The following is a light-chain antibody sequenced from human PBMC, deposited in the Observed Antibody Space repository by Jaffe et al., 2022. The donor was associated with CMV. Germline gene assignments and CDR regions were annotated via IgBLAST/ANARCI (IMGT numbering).Light chain of an antibody. V-gene: IGKV1-16*02. J-gene: IGKJ3*01. CDR2: HAS. CDR3: QQYSSFPFT. Sequence: DIQMTQSPSSLSAFVGDRVTITCRASQDISNNLGWIQQKPGKAPKSLIYHASNLQSGVPSKFSGSGSGTDFTLTISSLQPEDSATYYCQQYSSFPFTFGPGTKVDIK. CDR1: QDISNN.